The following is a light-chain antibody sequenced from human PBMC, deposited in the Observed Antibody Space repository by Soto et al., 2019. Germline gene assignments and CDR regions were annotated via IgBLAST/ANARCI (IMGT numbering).Light chain of an antibody. CDR2: DAS. CDR3: SSYITNSTLGV. Sequence: QSALTQPASVSGSPGQSITISCTETSSDVGGYNYVSWYQQHPGKAPKLIISDASNRPSGVSNRFSGSKSGNTASLTISGLQAEDEADYHCSSYITNSTLGVFGGGTKLTVL. J-gene: IGLJ2*01. V-gene: IGLV2-14*01. CDR1: SSDVGGYNY.